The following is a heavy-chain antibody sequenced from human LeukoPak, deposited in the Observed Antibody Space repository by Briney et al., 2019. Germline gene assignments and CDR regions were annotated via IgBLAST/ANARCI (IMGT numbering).Heavy chain of an antibody. CDR2: IYPGDSDT. CDR1: GYSFTSYW. V-gene: IGHV5-51*01. Sequence: GESLEISCKGSGYSFTSYWIGWVRQMPGKGLEWMGIIYPGDSDTRYSPSFQGQVTISADKSISTAYLQWGSLKASDTAMYYCARAQHDYGDWFDPWGQGTLVTVSS. D-gene: IGHD4-17*01. J-gene: IGHJ5*02. CDR3: ARAQHDYGDWFDP.